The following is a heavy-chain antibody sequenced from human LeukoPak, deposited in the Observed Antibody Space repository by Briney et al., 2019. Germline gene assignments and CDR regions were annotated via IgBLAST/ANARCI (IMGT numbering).Heavy chain of an antibody. D-gene: IGHD3-10*01. CDR1: GFTFRSYA. CDR2: ISSSGETT. J-gene: IGHJ4*02. V-gene: IGHV3-23*01. Sequence: GGSLRLSCEASGFTFRSYAMSWVRQAPGKGLDWVAIISSSGETTFYADSVKGRFTIARDKSKNTLFLEMTSLRVEDTARYYCAKSRGLLWFGDSDYWGQGAQVTVSA. CDR3: AKSRGLLWFGDSDY.